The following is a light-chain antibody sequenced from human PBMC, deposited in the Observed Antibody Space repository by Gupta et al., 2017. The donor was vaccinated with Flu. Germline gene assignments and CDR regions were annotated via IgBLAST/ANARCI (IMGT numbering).Light chain of an antibody. J-gene: IGLJ2*01. CDR2: EVS. Sequence: QSALTQPASVSGSPGQSITISCTGTSSDVGGYNYFSWYQQHPGKAPKLMIYEVSKRPSGVSNRFSGSKSGNTASLTISGLQAEDEADYYCSSYTSSSLLFGGGTKLTVL. CDR3: SSYTSSSLL. CDR1: SSDVGGYNY. V-gene: IGLV2-14*01.